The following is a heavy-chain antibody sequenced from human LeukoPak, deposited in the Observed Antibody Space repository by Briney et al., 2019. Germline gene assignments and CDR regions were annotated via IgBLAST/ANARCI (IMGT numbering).Heavy chain of an antibody. CDR1: GASISSGGYY. Sequence: SETLSLTCTVSGASISSGGYYWSWLRQHPGRGLEWFGNIYYSGSTYYNPSLKSQVTISVDTSKIQFSLKLSSVTAADTAVYYCARGKTESSGYPGPSFDYWGQGTLVTVSS. CDR3: ARGKTESSGYPGPSFDY. CDR2: IYYSGST. V-gene: IGHV4-31*01. J-gene: IGHJ4*02. D-gene: IGHD3-22*01.